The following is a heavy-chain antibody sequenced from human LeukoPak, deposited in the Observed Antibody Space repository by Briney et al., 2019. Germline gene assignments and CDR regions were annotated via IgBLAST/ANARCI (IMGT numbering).Heavy chain of an antibody. Sequence: ASVKVSCKASGYTFTGYYMHWVRQAPGQGLEWMGWINPNSGGTNYAQKFQGRVTITRDTSISTAYMELSRLRSDDTAVYYCARGKYCSSTSCSSGTKNWFDPWGQGTLVTVSS. J-gene: IGHJ5*02. V-gene: IGHV1-2*02. CDR1: GYTFTGYY. D-gene: IGHD2-2*01. CDR2: INPNSGGT. CDR3: ARGKYCSSTSCSSGTKNWFDP.